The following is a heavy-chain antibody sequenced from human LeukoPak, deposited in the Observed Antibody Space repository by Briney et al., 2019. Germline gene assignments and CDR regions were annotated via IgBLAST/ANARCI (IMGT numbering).Heavy chain of an antibody. CDR2: INPNSGGP. CDR3: AISDARITMVRDPNQVGAFDI. V-gene: IGHV1-2*06. J-gene: IGHJ3*02. Sequence: ASVKVSGKASGYTITGYFIHWVRQAPGQGLEWMGRINPNSGGPNSAQKFQDRITMTRDTSISTAYMELSSLRSEDTAVYYCAISDARITMVRDPNQVGAFDIWGQGTMVTVSS. CDR1: GYTITGYF. D-gene: IGHD3-10*01.